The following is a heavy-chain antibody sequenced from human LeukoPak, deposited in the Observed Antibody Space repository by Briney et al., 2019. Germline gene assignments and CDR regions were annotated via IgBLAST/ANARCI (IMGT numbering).Heavy chain of an antibody. J-gene: IGHJ4*02. Sequence: PSETLSLTCTVSGGSISSGGYYWSWIRQPPGKGLEWIGYIYHSGSTYYNPSLKSRVTISVDRSKNQFSLKLSSVTAADTAVYYCARGRGATDYWGQGTLVTVSS. CDR1: GGSISSGGYY. D-gene: IGHD2-15*01. V-gene: IGHV4-30-2*01. CDR3: ARGRGATDY. CDR2: IYHSGST.